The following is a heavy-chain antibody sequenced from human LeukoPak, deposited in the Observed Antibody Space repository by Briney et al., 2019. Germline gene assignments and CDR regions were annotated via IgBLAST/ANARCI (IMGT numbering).Heavy chain of an antibody. Sequence: SETLSLTCTVSGGSISSYYWSWIRQPPGKELEWIGYIYYSGSTNYNPSLKSRVTISVDTSKNQFSLKLSSVTAADTAVYYCARGLGSSWYNDYWGQGTLVTVSS. CDR3: ARGLGSSWYNDY. D-gene: IGHD6-13*01. J-gene: IGHJ4*02. CDR2: IYYSGST. V-gene: IGHV4-59*01. CDR1: GGSISSYY.